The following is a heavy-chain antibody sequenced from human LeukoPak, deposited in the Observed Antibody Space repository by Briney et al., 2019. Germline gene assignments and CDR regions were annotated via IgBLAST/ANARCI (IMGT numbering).Heavy chain of an antibody. CDR1: GYTLTELS. V-gene: IGHV1-24*01. CDR2: FDPEDGET. Sequence: ASVKVSCKVSGYTLTELSMHWVRQAPGKGLEWMGGFDPEDGETIYAQKFQGRVTMTEDTSTDTAYMELSSLRSEDTAVYYCATAIKITHAFDIRGQGTMVTVSS. CDR3: ATAIKITHAFDI. D-gene: IGHD1-20*01. J-gene: IGHJ3*02.